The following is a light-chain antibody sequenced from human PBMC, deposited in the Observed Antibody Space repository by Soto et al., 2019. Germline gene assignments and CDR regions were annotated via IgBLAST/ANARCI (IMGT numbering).Light chain of an antibody. CDR3: QSYDTGLRGSV. CDR1: RSNMGAGYD. J-gene: IGLJ2*01. Sequence: QLVLTQPPSVSGAPGQRVTLSCTGSRSNMGAGYDVHWYQQFPGTAPKLLIYNNNIRPSGVPDRFSGSKSDTSACLAITGLQADDEADYYCQSYDTGLRGSVFGGGTKVTVL. CDR2: NNN. V-gene: IGLV1-40*01.